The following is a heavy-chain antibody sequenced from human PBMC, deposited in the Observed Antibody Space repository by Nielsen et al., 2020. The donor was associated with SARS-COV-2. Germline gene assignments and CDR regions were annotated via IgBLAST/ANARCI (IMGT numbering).Heavy chain of an antibody. D-gene: IGHD3-22*01. Sequence: GESLKISCSASGFTFSSYAMHWVRQAPGKGLEYVSAISSNGGSTYYADSVKGRFTISRDNSKNTLYLQMSSLRAEDTAVYYCATSFGYYDSSGPDAFDIWGQGTMVTVSS. CDR1: GFTFSSYA. J-gene: IGHJ3*02. V-gene: IGHV3-64D*09. CDR2: ISSNGGST. CDR3: ATSFGYYDSSGPDAFDI.